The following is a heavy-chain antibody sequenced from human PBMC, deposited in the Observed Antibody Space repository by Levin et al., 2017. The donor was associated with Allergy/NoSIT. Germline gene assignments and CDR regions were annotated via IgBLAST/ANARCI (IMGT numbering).Heavy chain of an antibody. CDR3: VSYRDGPYIPIAY. Sequence: GGSLRLSCVVSGFTFSDYVMSWIRQTPDKGLEWISIISGNSRVIYYADSVRGRFTVSRDTSKNTLYLQMNSLRADDTALYYCVSYRDGPYIPIAYWGQGTLVTVSS. CDR1: GFTFSDYV. D-gene: IGHD3-16*02. CDR2: ISGNSRVI. J-gene: IGHJ4*02. V-gene: IGHV3-23*01.